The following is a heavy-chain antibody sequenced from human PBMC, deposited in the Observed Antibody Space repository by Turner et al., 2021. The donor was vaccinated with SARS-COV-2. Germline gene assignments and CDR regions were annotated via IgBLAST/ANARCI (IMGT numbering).Heavy chain of an antibody. Sequence: QMQLVESGGGVVQPGRSLRLSCAASGFTFSTYGIHWVRQAPGKGLEWLAIISYDGSQQYYAESVKGRFAVSRDNSNNTVSLLMNSLRAEDTAGYFCAKTRVSYRISNDPLEIWGQGTWVTVSS. CDR2: ISYDGSQQ. CDR1: GFTFSTYG. V-gene: IGHV3-30*18. CDR3: AKTRVSYRISNDPLEI. J-gene: IGHJ3*02. D-gene: IGHD2-8*01.